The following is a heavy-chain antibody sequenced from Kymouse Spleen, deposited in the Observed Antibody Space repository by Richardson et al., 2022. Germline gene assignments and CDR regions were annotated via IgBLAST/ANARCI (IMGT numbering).Heavy chain of an antibody. CDR3: ARVRIAVAGTTDYYYYGMDV. Sequence: QVQLQQSGPGLVKPSQTLSLTCAISGDSVSSNSAAWNWIRQSPSRGLEWLGRTYYRSKWYNDYAVSVKSRITINPDTSKNQFSLQLNSVTPEDTAVYYCARVRIAVAGTTDYYYYGMDVWGQGTTVTVSS. V-gene: IGHV6-1*01. CDR1: GDSVSSNSAA. J-gene: IGHJ6*02. D-gene: IGHD6-19*01. CDR2: TYYRSKWYN.